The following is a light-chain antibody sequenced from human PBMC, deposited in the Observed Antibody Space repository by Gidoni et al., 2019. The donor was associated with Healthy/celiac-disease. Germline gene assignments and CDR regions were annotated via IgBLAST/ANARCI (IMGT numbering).Light chain of an antibody. Sequence: IVLPQSPGTLSLSPGERATLSCRASQSVSSSYLAWYQQKPGQAPRLLIYGASSRATGIPDRFSGSGSGTDFTLTIRRLEPEDFAVYYCQQYGSSPPITFGQGTRLEIK. V-gene: IGKV3-20*01. CDR3: QQYGSSPPIT. CDR1: QSVSSSY. J-gene: IGKJ5*01. CDR2: GAS.